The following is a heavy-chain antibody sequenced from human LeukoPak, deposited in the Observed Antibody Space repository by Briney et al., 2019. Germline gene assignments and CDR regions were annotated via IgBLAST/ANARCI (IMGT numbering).Heavy chain of an antibody. V-gene: IGHV3-30-3*01. J-gene: IGHJ4*02. D-gene: IGHD6-6*01. Sequence: GRSLRLSCAASGFTFSSYAMHWVRQAPGKGLEWVAVISYDGSNKYYADSVKGRFTISRDNSKNTLYLQVNSLRAEDTAVYYCARGHLEQLALRFDYWGQGTLVTVSS. CDR3: ARGHLEQLALRFDY. CDR1: GFTFSSYA. CDR2: ISYDGSNK.